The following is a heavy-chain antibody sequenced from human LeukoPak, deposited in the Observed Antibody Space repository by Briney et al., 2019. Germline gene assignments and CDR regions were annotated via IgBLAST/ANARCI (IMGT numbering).Heavy chain of an antibody. CDR2: IIPIFGTA. Sequence: SVKVSCKASGGTFSSYAISWVRQAPGQGLEWMGKIIPIFGTANYAQKFQGRVTITTDESTSTAYMELSSLRSEDTAVYYCARVPLSTNYDFWSGYYPYNWFDPWGQGTLVTVSS. V-gene: IGHV1-69*05. CDR3: ARVPLSTNYDFWSGYYPYNWFDP. J-gene: IGHJ5*02. D-gene: IGHD3-3*01. CDR1: GGTFSSYA.